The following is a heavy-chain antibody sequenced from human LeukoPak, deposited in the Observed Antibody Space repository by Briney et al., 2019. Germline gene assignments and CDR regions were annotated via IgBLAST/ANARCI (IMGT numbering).Heavy chain of an antibody. CDR3: ARERTTVGYYYYYMDV. V-gene: IGHV3-9*01. CDR2: ISWNSGSI. CDR1: GFTFDDYA. Sequence: PGGSLRLSCAASGFTFDDYAMHWVRQAPGKGLEWVSGISWNSGSIGYADSVKGRFTISRDNAKNSLYLQMDSLRAEDTAVYYCARERTTVGYYYYYMDVWGKGTTVTVSS. J-gene: IGHJ6*03. D-gene: IGHD1-1*01.